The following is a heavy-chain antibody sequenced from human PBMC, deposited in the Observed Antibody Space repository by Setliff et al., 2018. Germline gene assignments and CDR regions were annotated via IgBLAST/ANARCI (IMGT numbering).Heavy chain of an antibody. V-gene: IGHV1-69*06. J-gene: IGHJ3*02. CDR3: AISTIFGVVSPTPDAFDI. CDR1: GYTFTNYY. Sequence: SVKVSCKASGYTFTNYYIHWVRQAPGQGLEWMGRIIPIFGTANYAQKFQGRVTITADKSTSTAYMELSSLRSEDTAVYYCAISTIFGVVSPTPDAFDIWGQGTMVTVSS. D-gene: IGHD3-3*01. CDR2: IIPIFGTA.